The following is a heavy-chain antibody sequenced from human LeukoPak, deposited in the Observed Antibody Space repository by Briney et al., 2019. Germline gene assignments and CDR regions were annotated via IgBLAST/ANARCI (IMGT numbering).Heavy chain of an antibody. CDR1: GGSISTYY. CDR2: IYYSGST. J-gene: IGHJ4*02. Sequence: SETLFLTCTVSGGSISTYYWSWIRQPPGKGLELIGYIYYSGSTNYNPSLKSRVTISVDTSKNQFSLKLSSVTAADTAVYYCARVASSGYFNYFDYWGQGTLVTVSS. D-gene: IGHD3-22*01. CDR3: ARVASSGYFNYFDY. V-gene: IGHV4-59*01.